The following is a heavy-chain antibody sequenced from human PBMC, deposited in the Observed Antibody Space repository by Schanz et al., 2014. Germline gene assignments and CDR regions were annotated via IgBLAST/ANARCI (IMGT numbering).Heavy chain of an antibody. J-gene: IGHJ4*02. D-gene: IGHD2-15*01. V-gene: IGHV3-30*02. CDR2: IWYDGNNK. Sequence: QVQLVESGGGVVQPGGSLRLSCAASGFTFSSYGMHWVRQAPGKGLEWVAVIWYDGNNKYYADSVKGRFTISRDNSKNTLHLQMNSLRSEDTAVYYCATCSGGTCHAKPVLDNWGQGTLVTVSS. CDR3: ATCSGGTCHAKPVLDN. CDR1: GFTFSSYG.